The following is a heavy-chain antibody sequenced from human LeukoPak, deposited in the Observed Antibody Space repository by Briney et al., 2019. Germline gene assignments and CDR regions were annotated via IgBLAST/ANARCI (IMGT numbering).Heavy chain of an antibody. CDR3: ARENIRRGYFDY. J-gene: IGHJ4*02. CDR2: IWYDGSNK. V-gene: IGHV3-33*01. D-gene: IGHD2/OR15-2a*01. CDR1: GFTSSSYG. Sequence: GGSLRLSCAASGFTSSSYGMHWVRQAPGKGLEWVAVIWYDGSNKYYADSVKGRFTISRDNSKNTLYLQMNSLRAEDTAVYYCARENIRRGYFDYWGQGTLVTVSS.